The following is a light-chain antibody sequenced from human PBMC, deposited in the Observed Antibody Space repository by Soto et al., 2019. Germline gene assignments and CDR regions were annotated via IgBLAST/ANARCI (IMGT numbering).Light chain of an antibody. Sequence: QSALTQPASVSGSPGQSITISCTGTSSDVGGYNYVSWYQQHPAKAPRLMIFEVSNRPSGVSNRFSGSKSGNTASLTISGLQAEDEADYYCSSYTSSSTLVFGTGTQLTVL. CDR3: SSYTSSSTLV. CDR1: SSDVGGYNY. CDR2: EVS. V-gene: IGLV2-14*01. J-gene: IGLJ1*01.